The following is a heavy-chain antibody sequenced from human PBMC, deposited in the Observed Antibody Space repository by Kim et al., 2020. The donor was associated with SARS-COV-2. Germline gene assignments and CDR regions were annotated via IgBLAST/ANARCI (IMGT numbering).Heavy chain of an antibody. D-gene: IGHD5-12*01. CDR1: GFTFSSYA. J-gene: IGHJ4*02. CDR3: ARPSIVATISPFDY. V-gene: IGHV3-30*04. Sequence: GGSLRLSCAASGFTFSSYAMHWVRQAPGKGLEWVAVISYDGSNKYYADSVKGRFTISRDNSKNTLYLQMNSLRAEDTAVYYCARPSIVATISPFDYWGQGTPVTVSS. CDR2: ISYDGSNK.